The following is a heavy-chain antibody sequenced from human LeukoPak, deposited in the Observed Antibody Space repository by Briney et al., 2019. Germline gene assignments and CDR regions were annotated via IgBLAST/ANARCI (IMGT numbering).Heavy chain of an antibody. V-gene: IGHV3-30-3*01. Sequence: GGSLRLSCAASGFTFSSYAMHWVRQAPGKGLEWVAVISYDGSNKYYADSVKGRFTISRDNSKNTLYLQMNSLRAEDTAVYYCARDYYDSSGYYFDYWGQGTLVAVSS. J-gene: IGHJ4*02. CDR1: GFTFSSYA. CDR3: ARDYYDSSGYYFDY. CDR2: ISYDGSNK. D-gene: IGHD3-22*01.